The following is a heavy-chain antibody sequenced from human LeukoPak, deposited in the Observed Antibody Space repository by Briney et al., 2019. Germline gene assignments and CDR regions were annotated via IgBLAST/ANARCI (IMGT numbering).Heavy chain of an antibody. CDR2: MHNSENA. Sequence: PSETLSLTCTVSGGSISSGGYFWSWIRQHPGKGPEWIGYMHNSENADYNPSLKSRVTISVDTSKNQISLKVNSVTAADTAVYYCARERGQLVDYWGQGTLVTVSS. CDR1: GGSISSGGYF. D-gene: IGHD5-18*01. V-gene: IGHV4-31*03. CDR3: ARERGQLVDY. J-gene: IGHJ4*02.